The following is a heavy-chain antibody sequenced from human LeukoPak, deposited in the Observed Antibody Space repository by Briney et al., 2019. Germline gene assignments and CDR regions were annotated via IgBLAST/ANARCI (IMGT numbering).Heavy chain of an antibody. Sequence: SETLSLTCTVSGGSFSTYYWSWIRQPPGKGLEWIGYIYYSGTANYNPSLRSRVTISVDTSKNQFSLRLSSVTSADTALYYCARENSYYDSSAYYYGSGYFDYWGQGTLVTVSS. D-gene: IGHD3-22*01. CDR1: GGSFSTYY. CDR3: ARENSYYDSSAYYYGSGYFDY. CDR2: IYYSGTA. V-gene: IGHV4-59*01. J-gene: IGHJ4*02.